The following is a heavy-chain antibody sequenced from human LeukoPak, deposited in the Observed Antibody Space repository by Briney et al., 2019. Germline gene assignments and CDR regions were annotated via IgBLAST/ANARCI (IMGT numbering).Heavy chain of an antibody. D-gene: IGHD2-15*01. CDR1: GFTFSSYD. CDR3: ARDRAATLVFDY. CDR2: IWYDGGNK. V-gene: IGHV3-33*01. J-gene: IGHJ4*02. Sequence: PGGSLRLSCAASGFTFSSYDMHWVRQAPGKGLEWVAVIWYDGGNKYFADSVKGRFTISRDNSKNTLYLQMNSLSTEDTAVYYCARDRAATLVFDYWGQGTLVTVSS.